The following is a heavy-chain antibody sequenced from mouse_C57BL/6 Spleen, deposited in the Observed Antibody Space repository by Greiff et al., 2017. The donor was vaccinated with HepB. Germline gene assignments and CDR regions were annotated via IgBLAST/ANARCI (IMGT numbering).Heavy chain of an antibody. J-gene: IGHJ2*01. Sequence: VQLQQSGAELVKAGASVKMSCKASGYTFTSYWMHWVKQRLGQGLEWFAETNPTNGRTYYNEKVKSKATLTVDKSSSTAYMLLSGPTFEDSAVYYFARIKKIVATYLDYWGQGTTLTVSS. D-gene: IGHD1-1*01. V-gene: IGHV1S81*02. CDR3: ARIKKIVATYLDY. CDR2: TNPTNGRT. CDR1: GYTFTSYW.